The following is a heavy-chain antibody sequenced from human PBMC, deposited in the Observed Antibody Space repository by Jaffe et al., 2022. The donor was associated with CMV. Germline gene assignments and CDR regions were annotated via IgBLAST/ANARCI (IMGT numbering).Heavy chain of an antibody. CDR3: ARSSPYVWGSYRLDY. Sequence: QVQLQQWGAGLLKPSETLSLTCAVYGGSFSGYYWSWIRQPPGKGLEWIGEINHSGSTNYNPSLKSRVTISVDTSKNQFSLKLSSVTAADTAVYYCARSSPYVWGSYRLDYWGQGTLVTVSS. D-gene: IGHD3-16*02. CDR2: INHSGST. J-gene: IGHJ4*02. CDR1: GGSFSGYY. V-gene: IGHV4-34*01.